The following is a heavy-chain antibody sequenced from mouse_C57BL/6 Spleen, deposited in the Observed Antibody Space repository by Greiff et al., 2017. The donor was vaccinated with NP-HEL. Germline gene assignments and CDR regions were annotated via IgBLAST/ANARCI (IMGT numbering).Heavy chain of an antibody. D-gene: IGHD1-1*01. J-gene: IGHJ1*03. Sequence: QVQLQQSGPELVKPGASVQISCKASGYAFSSSWMNWVKQRPGKGLEWIGRIYPGDGDTNYNGKFKGKATLTADKSSSTAYMQLSSLTSEDSAVYFCARDYGSSYWYFDVWGTGTTVTVSS. CDR2: IYPGDGDT. CDR1: GYAFSSSW. CDR3: ARDYGSSYWYFDV. V-gene: IGHV1-82*01.